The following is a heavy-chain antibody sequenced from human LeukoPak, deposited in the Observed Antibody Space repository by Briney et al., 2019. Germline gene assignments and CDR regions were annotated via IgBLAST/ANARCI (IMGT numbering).Heavy chain of an antibody. Sequence: ASVKVSCKASGGTFSSYAICWVRQAPGQGLEWMGRIIPILGIANYAQKFQGRVTITADKSTSTAYMELSSLRSEDTAVYYCARFSRYIAVAGTPHYYGMDVWGQGTTVTVSS. CDR1: GGTFSSYA. J-gene: IGHJ6*02. D-gene: IGHD6-19*01. CDR2: IIPILGIA. CDR3: ARFSRYIAVAGTPHYYGMDV. V-gene: IGHV1-69*04.